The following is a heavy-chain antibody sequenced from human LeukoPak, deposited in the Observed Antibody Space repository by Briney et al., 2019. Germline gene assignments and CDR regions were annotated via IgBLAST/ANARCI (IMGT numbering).Heavy chain of an antibody. Sequence: QAGGSPRLSCATSGLTFSNYAMSWVRQAPGKGLEWVSSVSGSDGDTYYADSVKGRFTISRDSSKSTLYLHMSSLRAEDTAVYYCAKAYSGSYYDDAFDIWGQGTMVTVSS. J-gene: IGHJ3*02. CDR2: VSGSDGDT. CDR3: AKAYSGSYYDDAFDI. V-gene: IGHV3-23*01. CDR1: GLTFSNYA. D-gene: IGHD1-26*01.